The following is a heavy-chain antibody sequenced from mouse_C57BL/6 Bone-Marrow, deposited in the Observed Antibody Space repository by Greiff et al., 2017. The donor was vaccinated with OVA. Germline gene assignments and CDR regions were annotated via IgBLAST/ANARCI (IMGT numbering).Heavy chain of an antibody. Sequence: EVMLVESGGGLVKPGGSLKLSCAASGFTFSDYGMHWVRQAPEKGLEWVAYISSGSSTIYYADTVKGRFTLSRDNAKNTLFLQMTSLRSEDTAMYYCARINYWYFDVWGTGTTVTVSS. CDR2: ISSGSSTI. CDR1: GFTFSDYG. J-gene: IGHJ1*03. CDR3: ARINYWYFDV. V-gene: IGHV5-17*01.